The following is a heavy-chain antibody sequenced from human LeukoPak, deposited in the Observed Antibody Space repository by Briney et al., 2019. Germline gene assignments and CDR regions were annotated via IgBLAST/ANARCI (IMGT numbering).Heavy chain of an antibody. V-gene: IGHV4-31*03. CDR3: ARDLGDSSGYYLGIFDY. D-gene: IGHD3-22*01. J-gene: IGHJ4*02. Sequence: PSETLSLTCTVSGGSISSGGYYWSWIRQHPGKGLEWIGYIYYSGSTYYNPSLKSRVTISVDTSKNQFSLKLSSVIAADTAVYYCARDLGDSSGYYLGIFDYWGQGTLVTVSS. CDR1: GGSISSGGYY. CDR2: IYYSGST.